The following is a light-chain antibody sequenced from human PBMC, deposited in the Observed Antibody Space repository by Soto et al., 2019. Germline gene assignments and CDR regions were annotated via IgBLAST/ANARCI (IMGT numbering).Light chain of an antibody. J-gene: IGKJ1*01. Sequence: DIQMTQSPSSLSASVGDRVTITCRASQGIGGDAGWYQQKPGKPPKRLIYATSTLQSGIPSRVSGGGFGTELTLTISGLQPEDVATYYCVQHNSSPRTFGQGTRGQMK. CDR2: ATS. CDR1: QGIGGD. CDR3: VQHNSSPRT. V-gene: IGKV1-17*01.